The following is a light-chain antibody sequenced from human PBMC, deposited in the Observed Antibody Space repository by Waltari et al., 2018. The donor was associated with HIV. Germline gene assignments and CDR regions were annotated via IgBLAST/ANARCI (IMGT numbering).Light chain of an antibody. CDR1: QSVLYSSNNKNY. J-gene: IGKJ2*03. V-gene: IGKV4-1*01. Sequence: DIVMTQSPDSLAVSLGERATINCKSSQSVLYSSNNKNYLAWYQQKPGQPPKLLIYWVSTRESGVPDRFSGSGSGTDFTLTISSLQAEDVAVYYCQQYFGTPYSFGQGTKLEI. CDR3: QQYFGTPYS. CDR2: WVS.